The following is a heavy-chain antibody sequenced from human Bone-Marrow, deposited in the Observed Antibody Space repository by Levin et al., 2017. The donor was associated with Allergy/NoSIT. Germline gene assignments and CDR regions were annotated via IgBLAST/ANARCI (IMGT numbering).Heavy chain of an antibody. CDR1: GFTFSTYS. V-gene: IGHV3-48*01. Sequence: GGSLRLSCAASGFTFSTYSFHWVRQAPGKGLEWVSYISGNTDTVYYADSVKGRFTISRDNAKNSLFLQMNSLRAEDTAVYYCARRDDSADSLDYWGQGTVVTVSS. J-gene: IGHJ4*02. CDR3: ARRDDSADSLDY. CDR2: ISGNTDTV. D-gene: IGHD4-17*01.